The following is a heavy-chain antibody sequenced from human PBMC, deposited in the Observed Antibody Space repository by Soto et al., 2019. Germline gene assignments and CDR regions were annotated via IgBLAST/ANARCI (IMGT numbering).Heavy chain of an antibody. CDR3: ATGRISRDLEV. J-gene: IGHJ6*02. CDR2: IYSRGST. CDR1: GGSISSYY. V-gene: IGHV4-59*12. Sequence: PSETPSLTCSVSGGSISSYYWSWIRQPPGQGLEWIGYIYSRGSTSYNPSLKSRASILVDTSKNQFSLRLTSVTAADTAVYYCATGRISRDLEVWGQGTPVTVSS.